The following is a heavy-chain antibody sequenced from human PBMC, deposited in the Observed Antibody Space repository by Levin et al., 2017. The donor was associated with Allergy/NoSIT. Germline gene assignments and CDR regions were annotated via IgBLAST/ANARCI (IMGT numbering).Heavy chain of an antibody. CDR2: IYYSGST. D-gene: IGHD6-19*01. J-gene: IGHJ4*02. V-gene: IGHV4-39*01. CDR1: GGSISSSSYY. Sequence: SETLSLTCTVSGGSISSSSYYWGWIRQPPGKGLEWIGSIYYSGSTYYNPSLKSRVTISVDTSKNQFSLKLSSVTAADTAVYYCASSNTRSIAVAGCFDYWGQGTLVTVSS. CDR3: ASSNTRSIAVAGCFDY.